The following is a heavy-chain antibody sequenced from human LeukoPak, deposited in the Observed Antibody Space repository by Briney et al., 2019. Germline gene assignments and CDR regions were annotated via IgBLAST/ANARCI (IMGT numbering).Heavy chain of an antibody. Sequence: GGSLRLSCAASGFTFSSYWMSWVRQAPGKGLEWVANIKQDGSEKYYVDSVKGRFTISRDNAKNSLYLQMNSLRAEDTAVYYCARVGLDLHGYYYGTDVWGQGTTVTVSS. CDR1: GFTFSSYW. CDR3: ARVGLDLHGYYYGTDV. CDR2: IKQDGSEK. D-gene: IGHD1-7*01. V-gene: IGHV3-7*01. J-gene: IGHJ6*02.